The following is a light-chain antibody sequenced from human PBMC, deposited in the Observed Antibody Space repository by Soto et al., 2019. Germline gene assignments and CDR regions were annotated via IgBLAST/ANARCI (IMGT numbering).Light chain of an antibody. Sequence: DIQLTQSPSSLPASVGDRVTVTCRASQSVRSYLHWYQQKPGKAPKLLIYAVSSLQNGVSSRFSGSGSGTDFTLSISNLQPEDLGTYYCPQTSSTPTFGGGTKVEIK. CDR1: QSVRSY. V-gene: IGKV1-39*01. J-gene: IGKJ4*01. CDR3: PQTSSTPT. CDR2: AVS.